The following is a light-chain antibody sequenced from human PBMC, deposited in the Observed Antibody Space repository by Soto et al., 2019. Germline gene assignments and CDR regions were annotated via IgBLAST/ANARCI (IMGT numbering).Light chain of an antibody. J-gene: IGKJ1*01. CDR2: GAS. Sequence: ASQSVSSNLAWYQQKPGQAPRLLIYGASTRATGIPDRFSGSGSGTDFTLTISGLEPEDFAGYYGRQYGRAPPRFGQQTKVDIK. V-gene: IGKV3-20*01. CDR3: RQYGRAPPR. CDR1: QSVSSN.